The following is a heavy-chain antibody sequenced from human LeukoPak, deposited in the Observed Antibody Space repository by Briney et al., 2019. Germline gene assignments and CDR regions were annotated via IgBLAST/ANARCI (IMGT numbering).Heavy chain of an antibody. D-gene: IGHD5-24*01. V-gene: IGHV4-39*01. CDR2: IYYSGST. Sequence: GSLRLSCAASGFTFSSYSMNWIRQPPGKGLEWIGSIYYSGSTYYNPSLKSRVTISVDTSKNQFSLKLSSVTAADTTVYYCARLRRDGYNYPPYFDYWGQGTLVTVSS. CDR3: ARLRRDGYNYPPYFDY. J-gene: IGHJ4*02. CDR1: GFTFSSYS.